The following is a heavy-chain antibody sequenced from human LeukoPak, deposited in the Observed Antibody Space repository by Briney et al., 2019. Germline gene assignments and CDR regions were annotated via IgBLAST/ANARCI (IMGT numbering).Heavy chain of an antibody. CDR1: GGTFSSYA. CDR2: IIPILGIA. Sequence: GASVKVSCKASGGTFSSYAISWVRQAPGQGLEWMGRIIPILGIANYAQKFQGRVTITADKSTSTAYMELSSLRSEDTAVYYCARQPPGIAVAGTNEYFQHWGQGTLVTVSS. V-gene: IGHV1-69*04. D-gene: IGHD6-19*01. CDR3: ARQPPGIAVAGTNEYFQH. J-gene: IGHJ1*01.